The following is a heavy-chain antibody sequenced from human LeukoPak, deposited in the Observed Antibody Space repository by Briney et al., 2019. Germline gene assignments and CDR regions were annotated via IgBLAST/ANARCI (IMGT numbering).Heavy chain of an antibody. CDR1: GGSISSYY. Sequence: SETLSLTCTVSGGSISSYYWSWIRQPPGKGLEWIGYIYYGGSTNYNPSLKSRVTISVDTSKNQFSLKLSSVTAADTAVYYCAREGSGWSHAFDIWGQGTMVTVSS. CDR3: AREGSGWSHAFDI. D-gene: IGHD6-19*01. J-gene: IGHJ3*02. CDR2: IYYGGST. V-gene: IGHV4-59*01.